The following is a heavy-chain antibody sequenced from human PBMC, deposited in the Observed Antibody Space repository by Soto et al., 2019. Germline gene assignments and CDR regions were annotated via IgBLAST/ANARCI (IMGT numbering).Heavy chain of an antibody. D-gene: IGHD6-19*01. CDR3: ARGQQWLATWGAFDI. J-gene: IGHJ3*02. CDR2: ISYDGSNK. CDR1: GFTFSSYA. Sequence: QVQLVESGGGVVQPGRSLRLSCAASGFTFSSYAMHWVRQAPGKGLEWVAVISYDGSNKYYADSVKGRFTISRDNSKNTLYLPMNSLRAEDTAVYYCARGQQWLATWGAFDIWGQGTMVTVSS. V-gene: IGHV3-30-3*01.